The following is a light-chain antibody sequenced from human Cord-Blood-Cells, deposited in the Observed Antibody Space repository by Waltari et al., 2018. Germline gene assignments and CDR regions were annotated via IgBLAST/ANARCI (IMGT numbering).Light chain of an antibody. CDR1: SSNIGSNY. CDR3: AVWDDSLRV. Sequence: QSVLTQPPSASGTPGQRVTISCSGSSSNIGSNYVYWYQQLPGTAPKLLFYRNNERPSRVLDRFAGCKSGTLASRASSGRRAADETDYYCAVWDDSLRVCGGGTKLTVL. V-gene: IGLV1-47*01. CDR2: RNN. J-gene: IGLJ3*02.